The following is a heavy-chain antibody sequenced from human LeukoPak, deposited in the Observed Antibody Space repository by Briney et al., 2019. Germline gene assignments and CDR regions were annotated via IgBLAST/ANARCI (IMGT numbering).Heavy chain of an antibody. J-gene: IGHJ3*02. V-gene: IGHV3-33*06. CDR3: AKDQVYGGNTLGVFDI. CDR1: GFTFSSYG. CDR2: IWSDGSNK. D-gene: IGHD4-23*01. Sequence: GRSLRLSCAASGFTFSSYGMHWVRQTPGKGLEWVAIIWSDGSNKYYADSVKGRFTISRDNSKNTLYLQMNSLRAEDTAVYYCAKDQVYGGNTLGVFDIWGQGTMVTVSS.